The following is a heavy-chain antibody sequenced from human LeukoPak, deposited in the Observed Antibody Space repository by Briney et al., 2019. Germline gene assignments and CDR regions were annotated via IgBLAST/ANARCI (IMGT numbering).Heavy chain of an antibody. CDR3: AKDSCSGGSCYFDY. V-gene: IGHV3-9*01. D-gene: IGHD2-15*01. J-gene: IGHJ4*02. CDR1: GGSISSYY. Sequence: LSLTCTVSGGSISSYYWSWIRQPPGKGLEWVSGISWNSGSIGYADSVKGRFTISRDNAKNSLYLQMNSLRAEDTALYYCAKDSCSGGSCYFDYWGQGTLVTVSS. CDR2: ISWNSGSI.